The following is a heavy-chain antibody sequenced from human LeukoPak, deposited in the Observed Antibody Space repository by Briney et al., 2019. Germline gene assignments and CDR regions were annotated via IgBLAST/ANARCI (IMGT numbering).Heavy chain of an antibody. CDR3: AGSIAAAGSFDY. Sequence: SETLSLTCTVSGGSISSSSYYWGWIRQPPGKGLEWIGSIYYSGSTYYNPSLKSRVTISVDTSKNQLSLKLSSVTAVDTAVYYCAGSIAAAGSFDYWGQGTLVTVSS. D-gene: IGHD6-13*01. CDR2: IYYSGST. J-gene: IGHJ4*02. CDR1: GGSISSSSYY. V-gene: IGHV4-39*01.